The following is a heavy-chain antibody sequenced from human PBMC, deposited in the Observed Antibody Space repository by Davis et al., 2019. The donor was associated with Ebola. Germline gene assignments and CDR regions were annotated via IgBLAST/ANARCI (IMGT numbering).Heavy chain of an antibody. CDR2: ISSSGSTI. CDR1: GFTFSDYY. CDR3: ARELRFLEWLLLDY. V-gene: IGHV3-11*01. D-gene: IGHD3-3*01. Sequence: GESLKISCAASGFTFSDYYMSWIRQAPGKGLEWVSYISSSGSTINYADSVKGRFTISRDNAKNSLYLQMNSLRAEDTAVYYCARELRFLEWLLLDYWGQGTLVTVSS. J-gene: IGHJ4*02.